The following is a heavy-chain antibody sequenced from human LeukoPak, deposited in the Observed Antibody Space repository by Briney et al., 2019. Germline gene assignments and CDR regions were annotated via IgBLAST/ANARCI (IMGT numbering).Heavy chain of an antibody. CDR1: RFTFSSYG. J-gene: IGHJ4*02. V-gene: IGHV3-33*01. CDR3: ARNYYDSSGYYYHDY. CDR2: IWYDGSNK. D-gene: IGHD3-22*01. Sequence: GGSLRLSCAASRFTFSSYGMHWVRQAPGKGLEWVAVIWYDGSNKYYADSVKGRFTISRDNSKNTLYLQMNSLRAEDTAVYYCARNYYDSSGYYYHDYWGPGTLVTVSS.